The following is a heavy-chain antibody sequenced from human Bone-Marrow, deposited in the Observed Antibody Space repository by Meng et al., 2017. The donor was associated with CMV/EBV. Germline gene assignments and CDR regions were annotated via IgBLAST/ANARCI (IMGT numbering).Heavy chain of an antibody. J-gene: IGHJ3*01. CDR1: GAFVSSNY. D-gene: IGHD1-1*01. V-gene: IGHV4-59*02. CDR3: AGPDDMGSSPHDPFDL. Sequence: GSLRLSCTVSGAFVSSNYWSWSRRPPGKGLEYIGSISYTGYIEYNPSLKGRVTISLDTSKNHFSLKLTSVTAADTAMYYCAGPDDMGSSPHDPFDLWGQGTMVTVSS. CDR2: ISYTGYI.